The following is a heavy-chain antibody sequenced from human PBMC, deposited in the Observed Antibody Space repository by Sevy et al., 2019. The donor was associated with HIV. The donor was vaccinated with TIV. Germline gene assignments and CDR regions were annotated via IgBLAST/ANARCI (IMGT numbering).Heavy chain of an antibody. CDR2: ISAYNGNT. Sequence: SVKVSCKASGYTFTSYGISWVRQAPGQGLEWMGWISAYNGNTNYAQKLQGRVTMTTDTSTGTAYMELRSLRSDDTAVYYCARDAYSGTAGWFDPWGQGTLVTVSS. CDR1: GYTFTSYG. CDR3: ARDAYSGTAGWFDP. J-gene: IGHJ5*02. D-gene: IGHD1-26*01. V-gene: IGHV1-18*01.